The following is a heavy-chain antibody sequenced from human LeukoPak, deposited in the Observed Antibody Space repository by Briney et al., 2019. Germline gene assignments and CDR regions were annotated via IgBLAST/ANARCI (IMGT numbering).Heavy chain of an antibody. Sequence: GGSLGLSCVASGFTFSNSAMSWVRQAPGKGLEWVSAITDRGAYTYYADSVKGWFTISRDNSKDTLYLQMDSLRAEDTAVYYCAKGALRSCSVRTCYPLDSWGPGTLVTVSS. V-gene: IGHV3-23*01. CDR2: ITDRGAYT. J-gene: IGHJ4*02. CDR3: AKGALRSCSVRTCYPLDS. D-gene: IGHD2-15*01. CDR1: GFTFSNSA.